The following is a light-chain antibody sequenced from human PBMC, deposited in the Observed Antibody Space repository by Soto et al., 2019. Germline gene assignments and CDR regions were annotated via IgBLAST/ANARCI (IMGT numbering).Light chain of an antibody. Sequence: DIVMTHTPLSVPVTPGGPASLACRDSQRVSDCADGNTYLDWYVQKPGQSPQLLIYTLSSRASGVPDRFSGIGSRTDFTLKISRVEAEDVGVYYCMQRREFPITFGQGTRLEIK. CDR3: MQRREFPIT. V-gene: IGKV2-40*01. J-gene: IGKJ5*01. CDR1: QRVSDCADGNTY. CDR2: TLS.